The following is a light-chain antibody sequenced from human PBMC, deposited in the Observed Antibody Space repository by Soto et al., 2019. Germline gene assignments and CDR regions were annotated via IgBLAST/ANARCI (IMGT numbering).Light chain of an antibody. CDR1: QSVRSSY. J-gene: IGKJ2*01. Sequence: EIVLTQSPGTLSLSPGERATLSCRASQSVRSSYLAWYQQKPGQAPRLLMYGAYNRATGIPDRFSGSGSGTDFTLTISRLEPQDFAVYYCQQFGSSPGYAFGQGTKLEIK. CDR3: QQFGSSPGYA. CDR2: GAY. V-gene: IGKV3-20*01.